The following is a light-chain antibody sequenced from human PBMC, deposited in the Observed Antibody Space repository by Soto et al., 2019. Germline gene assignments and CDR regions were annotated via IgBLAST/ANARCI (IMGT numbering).Light chain of an antibody. V-gene: IGLV2-14*01. CDR3: GSYSSTDTPFV. CDR2: EVT. Sequence: QSALTQPASVSGSPGQSITISCTGTSSDVGSYNYVSWYQHHSGKAPKLLIYEVTNRPSGISDRFSGSKSVNTASLTISGLQAEDESDYYCGSYSSTDTPFVFGTGTKLTVL. CDR1: SSDVGSYNY. J-gene: IGLJ1*01.